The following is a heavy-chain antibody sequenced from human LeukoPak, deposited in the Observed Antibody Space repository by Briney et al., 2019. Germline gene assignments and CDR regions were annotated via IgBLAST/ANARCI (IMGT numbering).Heavy chain of an antibody. CDR2: ISGSSGSGRT. CDR3: ANSLVGATRGY. J-gene: IGHJ4*02. V-gene: IGHV3-23*01. D-gene: IGHD1-26*01. Sequence: GGSLRLSCAGSGFIFSSYAMNWVRQAPGKGLEWVSGISGSSGSGRTHYIDSVKGRFIISRDNSKNTLYLQMNSLRAEDTAVYYCANSLVGATRGYWGQGTLVTVPS. CDR1: GFIFSSYA.